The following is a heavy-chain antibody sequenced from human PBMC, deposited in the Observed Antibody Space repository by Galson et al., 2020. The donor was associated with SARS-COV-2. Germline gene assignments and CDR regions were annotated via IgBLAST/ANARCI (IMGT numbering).Heavy chain of an antibody. D-gene: IGHD6-13*01. CDR1: GFTFDDYA. CDR2: ISWNSGSI. V-gene: IGHV3-9*01. Sequence: GGSLRLSCAASGFTFDDYAMHWVRQAPGKGLEWVSGISWNSGSIGYADSVKGRFTISRDNAKNSLYLQMNSLRAEDTALYYCAKEWAAAGFDYWGQGTLVTVSS. J-gene: IGHJ4*02. CDR3: AKEWAAAGFDY.